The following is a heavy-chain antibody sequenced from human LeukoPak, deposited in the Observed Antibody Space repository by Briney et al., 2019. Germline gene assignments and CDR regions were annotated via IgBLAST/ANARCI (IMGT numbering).Heavy chain of an antibody. D-gene: IGHD5-18*01. Sequence: SETLSLTCTVSGGSISSSSYYWGWIRQPPGKGLEWIGSIYYSGSTYYNPSLKSRVTISVDASKNQFSLKLSSVTAADTAVYYCARGKTAMVLGAIYYFDYWGQGTLVTVSS. J-gene: IGHJ4*02. CDR3: ARGKTAMVLGAIYYFDY. CDR2: IYYSGST. CDR1: GGSISSSSYY. V-gene: IGHV4-39*01.